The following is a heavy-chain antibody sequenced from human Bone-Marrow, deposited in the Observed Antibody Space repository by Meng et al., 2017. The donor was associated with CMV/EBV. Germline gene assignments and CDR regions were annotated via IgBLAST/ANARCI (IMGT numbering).Heavy chain of an antibody. CDR2: ISYDGSNK. V-gene: IGHV3-30-3*01. J-gene: IGHJ4*02. CDR3: ARGLMVRGVIYTENFDY. Sequence: LSLTCAASGFTFSSYAMHWVRQAPGKGLEWVAVISYDGSNKYYADSVKGRFTISRENSKNTLYLQMNSLRAEDTAVYYCARGLMVRGVIYTENFDYWGQGTLVTVSS. D-gene: IGHD3-10*01. CDR1: GFTFSSYA.